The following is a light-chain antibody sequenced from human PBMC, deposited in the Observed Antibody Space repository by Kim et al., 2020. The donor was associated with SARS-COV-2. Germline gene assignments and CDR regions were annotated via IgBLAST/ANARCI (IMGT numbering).Light chain of an antibody. Sequence: DIQMTQSPSSLSASVGDRVTITCRTSQSITSWLTWYQQKPGRAPKLLIYAASTLQSGVPSRFSGSGSETEFTLSISSLQPDDFATYFCQQSKSKPCTFGHGTKVDIK. V-gene: IGKV1-39*01. CDR3: QQSKSKPCT. J-gene: IGKJ3*01. CDR2: AAS. CDR1: QSITSW.